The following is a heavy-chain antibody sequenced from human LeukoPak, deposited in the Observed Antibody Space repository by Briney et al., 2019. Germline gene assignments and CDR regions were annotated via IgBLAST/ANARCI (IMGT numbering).Heavy chain of an antibody. Sequence: GRSLRLSCAASGFTFSSYGMHWVRQAPGKGLEWVAVISYDGSNKYYADSVKGRFTISRDNSKNTLYLQMNSLRAEDTAVYYCAKEQSTVIVAEYFQHWDQGTLVTVSS. CDR3: AKEQSTVIVAEYFQH. V-gene: IGHV3-30*18. CDR2: ISYDGSNK. CDR1: GFTFSSYG. D-gene: IGHD4-17*01. J-gene: IGHJ1*01.